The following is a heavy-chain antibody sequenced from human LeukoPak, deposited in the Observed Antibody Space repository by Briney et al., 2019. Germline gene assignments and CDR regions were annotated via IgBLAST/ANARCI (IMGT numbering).Heavy chain of an antibody. J-gene: IGHJ6*02. CDR1: GFIVSGDF. Sequence: GGSLRLSCAASGFIVSGDFMSWVRQAPGKGLEWVSVIYSGGSTYYADSVKGRFTISRDNSKNTLYLQMNSLRAEDTAVYYCARDRYDSSGYYHATYYYYGMDVWGQGTTVTVSS. V-gene: IGHV3-53*01. D-gene: IGHD3-22*01. CDR2: IYSGGST. CDR3: ARDRYDSSGYYHATYYYYGMDV.